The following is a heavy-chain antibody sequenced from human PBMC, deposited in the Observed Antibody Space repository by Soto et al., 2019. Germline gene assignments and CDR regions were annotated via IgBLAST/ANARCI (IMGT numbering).Heavy chain of an antibody. CDR1: GYTFTSYG. Sequence: QVQLVQSGAEVKKPGASVKVSCKASGYTFTSYGISWVRQAPGQGLEWMGWISAYNGNTNYAQKLQGRVTMTTDKSTSTAYMELRSLRSDDTAVYYCAREPWGIDYDYATALDYWGQGTLVTVSS. V-gene: IGHV1-18*01. J-gene: IGHJ4*02. D-gene: IGHD3-16*01. CDR2: ISAYNGNT. CDR3: AREPWGIDYDYATALDY.